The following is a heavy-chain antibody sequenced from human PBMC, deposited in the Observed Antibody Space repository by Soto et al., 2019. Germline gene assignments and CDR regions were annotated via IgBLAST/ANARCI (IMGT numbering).Heavy chain of an antibody. CDR3: AKNGQPPYYYYGMEV. V-gene: IGHV1-3*01. J-gene: IGHJ6*02. CDR1: GNTFPNYA. D-gene: IGHD2-8*01. CDR2: INGGNGNT. Sequence: ASVKVSCKTSGNTFPNYALHWVRQAPGQRPEWMGWINGGNGNTKYSEHFQGRVTFTGDTSASTAYMELSSLTSEDTAVYYCAKNGQPPYYYYGMEVWGQGTTVTVSS.